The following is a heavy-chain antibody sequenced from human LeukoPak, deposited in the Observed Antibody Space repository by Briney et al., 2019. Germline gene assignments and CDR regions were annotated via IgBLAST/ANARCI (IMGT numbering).Heavy chain of an antibody. D-gene: IGHD1-1*01. V-gene: IGHV4-4*02. Sequence: SETLSLTCAVSGGSISSITWWSWLRQPPGKGLEWIGEIYHTGSTNYNPSLKSRVTMSVDKSKNQFSLKLSSVTAADTAVYYCAREGGPQSLRGTFDPWGQGTLVTVSS. CDR1: GGSISSITW. CDR2: IYHTGST. J-gene: IGHJ5*02. CDR3: AREGGPQSLRGTFDP.